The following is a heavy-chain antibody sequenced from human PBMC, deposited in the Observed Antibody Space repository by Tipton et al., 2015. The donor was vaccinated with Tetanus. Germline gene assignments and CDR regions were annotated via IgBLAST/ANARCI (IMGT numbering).Heavy chain of an antibody. Sequence: GSLRLSCAASGFSVKSHYMSWVRQAPGKGLEWVANIKEDGSETNYVDSVKGRFTISRDSAKSSLYLQMNSLRAEDTAVYYCARDGYCASAICYSPYQSPFDNWGQGTLVTVSS. V-gene: IGHV3-7*01. J-gene: IGHJ4*02. CDR1: GFSVKSHY. D-gene: IGHD2-21*02. CDR3: ARDGYCASAICYSPYQSPFDN. CDR2: IKEDGSET.